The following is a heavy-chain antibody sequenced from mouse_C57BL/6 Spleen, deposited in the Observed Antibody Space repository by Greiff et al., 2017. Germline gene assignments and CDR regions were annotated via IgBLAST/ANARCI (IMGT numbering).Heavy chain of an antibody. V-gene: IGHV3-6*01. CDR3: ASGGALLRSGFAY. CDR1: GYSITSGYY. D-gene: IGHD1-2*01. Sequence: EVKLQESGPGLVKPSQSLSLTCSVTGYSITSGYYWNWIRQFPGNKLEWMGYISYDGSNNYNPSLKNRISITRDTSKNQFFLKLNSVTTEDTATYYCASGGALLRSGFAYWGQGTLVTVSA. J-gene: IGHJ3*01. CDR2: ISYDGSN.